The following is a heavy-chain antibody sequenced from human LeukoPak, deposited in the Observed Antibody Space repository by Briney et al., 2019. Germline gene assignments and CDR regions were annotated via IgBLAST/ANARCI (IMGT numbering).Heavy chain of an antibody. Sequence: VASVKVSCKASGGTFSSYAISWVRQAPGQGLEWMGGIIPIFGTANYAQKFQGRVTITADESTSTAYTELSSLRSEDTAVYYCARESSGGSWGNWFDPWGQGTLVTVSS. CDR1: GGTFSSYA. V-gene: IGHV1-69*01. J-gene: IGHJ5*02. D-gene: IGHD2-15*01. CDR2: IIPIFGTA. CDR3: ARESSGGSWGNWFDP.